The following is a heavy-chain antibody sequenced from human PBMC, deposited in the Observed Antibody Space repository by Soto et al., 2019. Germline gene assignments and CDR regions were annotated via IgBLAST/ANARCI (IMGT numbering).Heavy chain of an antibody. Sequence: EAQLVESGGGLVQPGGSLKLSCAASGFALSGSAIHWVRQASGKGLEWVGRIRSKINLYATAYAASMKGRFSISRNDSKNTAFLQMNSLKIEDTAVYYCTRDSGGSYYFDSWGQGTLVTVSS. CDR2: IRSKINLYAT. CDR3: TRDSGGSYYFDS. V-gene: IGHV3-73*02. D-gene: IGHD2-15*01. CDR1: GFALSGSA. J-gene: IGHJ4*02.